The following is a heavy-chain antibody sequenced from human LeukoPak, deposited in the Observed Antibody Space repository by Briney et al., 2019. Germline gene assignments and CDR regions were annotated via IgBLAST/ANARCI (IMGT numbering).Heavy chain of an antibody. CDR2: INWNGGST. Sequence: GGSLRLSCAASGFTFDDYGMSWVRQAPGKGLEWVSGINWNGGSTGYADSVKGRFTISRDNAKNSLYLQMNSLRAEDTAVYYCARTVRGDETFDYWGQGTLVTVSS. J-gene: IGHJ4*02. CDR3: ARTVRGDETFDY. CDR1: GFTFDDYG. D-gene: IGHD3-10*01. V-gene: IGHV3-20*04.